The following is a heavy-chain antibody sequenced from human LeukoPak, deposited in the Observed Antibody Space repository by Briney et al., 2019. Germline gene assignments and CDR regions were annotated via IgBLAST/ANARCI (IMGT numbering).Heavy chain of an antibody. D-gene: IGHD6-19*01. CDR1: GYTFTGYY. V-gene: IGHV1-2*02. J-gene: IGHJ4*02. CDR2: INPNSGGT. Sequence: ASVKVSCKASGYTFTGYYMHWMRQAPGQGLEWMGWINPNSGGTNYAQKFQGRVTITRDTSISTAYMELSRLRSDDTAVYYCARDVSIAVAASDYWGQGTLVTVSS. CDR3: ARDVSIAVAASDY.